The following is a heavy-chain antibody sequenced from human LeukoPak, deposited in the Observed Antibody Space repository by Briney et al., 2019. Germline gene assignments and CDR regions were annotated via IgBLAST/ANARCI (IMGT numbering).Heavy chain of an antibody. CDR2: IRYDGSNK. CDR3: ARVGCSGGSCYYYYGMDV. V-gene: IGHV3-30*02. CDR1: GFTFSSYG. J-gene: IGHJ6*02. D-gene: IGHD2-15*01. Sequence: GGSLRLSCAASGFTFSSYGMHWVRQAPGKGLEWVAFIRYDGSNKYYADSVKGRFTISRDNSKNTLYLQMNSLRAEDTAVYYCARVGCSGGSCYYYYGMDVWGQGTTVTVSS.